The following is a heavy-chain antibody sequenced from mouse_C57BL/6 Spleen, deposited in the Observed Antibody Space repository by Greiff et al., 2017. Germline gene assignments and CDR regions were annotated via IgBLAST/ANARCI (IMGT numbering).Heavy chain of an antibody. D-gene: IGHD2-4*01. J-gene: IGHJ3*01. CDR3: ASSRDYPFAY. V-gene: IGHV1-22*01. Sequence: EVQLQESGPELVKPGASVKMSCKASGYTFTDYNMHWVKQSHGKSLEWIGYINPNNGGTSYNQKFKGKATLTVNKSSSTAYMELRSLTSEDSAVYYCASSRDYPFAYWGQGTLVTVSA. CDR1: GYTFTDYN. CDR2: INPNNGGT.